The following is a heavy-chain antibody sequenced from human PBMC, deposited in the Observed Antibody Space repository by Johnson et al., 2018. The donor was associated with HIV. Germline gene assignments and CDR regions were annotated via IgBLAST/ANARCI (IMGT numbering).Heavy chain of an antibody. Sequence: EVQLVESGGGSVQPGGSLRLSCAASGFTFSSYWMHWVRQVPGKGLVWVSRINSDGSTTTYADSVKGRFTIYRDNAKHTLYLQMSSLRTEDTAVYYCARGDGVTSAFDIWGQGTMVTVSS. V-gene: IGHV3-74*01. CDR1: GFTFSSYW. D-gene: IGHD1-1*01. CDR3: ARGDGVTSAFDI. CDR2: INSDGSTT. J-gene: IGHJ3*02.